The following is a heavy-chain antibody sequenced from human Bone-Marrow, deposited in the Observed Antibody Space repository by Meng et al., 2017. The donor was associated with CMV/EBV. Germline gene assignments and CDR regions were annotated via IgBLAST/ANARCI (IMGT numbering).Heavy chain of an antibody. Sequence: GGSLRLSCAASGFTFSRYGMHWVRQAPGKGLDWMSFIWYDGSNKYYADSVKGRFTISRDNSKNTLYLQMNSLRPEDTAVYYCAKGTGDLEKYAPDVWGQGTTVTVSS. CDR2: IWYDGSNK. CDR3: AKGTGDLEKYAPDV. J-gene: IGHJ6*02. D-gene: IGHD1-14*01. CDR1: GFTFSRYG. V-gene: IGHV3-30*02.